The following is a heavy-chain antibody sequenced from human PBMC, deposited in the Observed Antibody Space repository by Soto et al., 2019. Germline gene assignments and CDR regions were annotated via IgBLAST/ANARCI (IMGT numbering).Heavy chain of an antibody. J-gene: IGHJ3*02. CDR1: GFTFSGHW. D-gene: IGHD2-2*01. V-gene: IGHV3-74*03. CDR2: INTDGGSS. Sequence: EVQLVESGGDLVQPGGSLRLSCAASGFTFSGHWMHWVRQVPGKGLEWVSRINTDGGSSAYADSVKGRFTISRDNAKNTLYLQMKGLRAEDTAVYYCAREAGYCSRTSCYRRAFDTWGQGTTVTVPS. CDR3: AREAGYCSRTSCYRRAFDT.